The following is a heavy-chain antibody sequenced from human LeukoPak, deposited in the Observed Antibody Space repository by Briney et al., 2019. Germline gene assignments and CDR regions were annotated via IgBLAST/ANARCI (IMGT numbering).Heavy chain of an antibody. D-gene: IGHD6-13*01. V-gene: IGHV1-46*01. CDR1: GYMFTTSF. CDR2: INPSGTST. J-gene: IGHJ5*02. CDR3: ASDSSSSSYNWFDP. Sequence: ASVKVSCKASGYMFTTSFMHWVRQAPGQGLEWMGVINPSGTSTDYAQKFQGRVTMTRDTSTSTAYMELSSLRSEDTAVYYCASDSSSSSYNWFDPWGQGTLVTVSS.